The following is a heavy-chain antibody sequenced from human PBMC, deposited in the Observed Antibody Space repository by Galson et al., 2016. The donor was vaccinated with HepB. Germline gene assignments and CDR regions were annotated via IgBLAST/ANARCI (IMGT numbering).Heavy chain of an antibody. CDR2: IWYDGVNT. V-gene: IGHV3-33*01. Sequence: SLRLSCAASGFTLSSYGIHWVRQAPGKGLEWVAVIWYDGVNTYYAGSVKGRFTISRDNSKNTLYLQMNSLRAEDTAVYYCARQAFTNWNPFDYWGPGTLVTVSS. CDR3: ARQAFTNWNPFDY. CDR1: GFTLSSYG. J-gene: IGHJ4*02. D-gene: IGHD1-1*01.